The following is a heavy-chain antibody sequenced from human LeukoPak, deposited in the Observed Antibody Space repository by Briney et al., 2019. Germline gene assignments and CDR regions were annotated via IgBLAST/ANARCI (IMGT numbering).Heavy chain of an antibody. Sequence: SETLSPTCTVSGGSISGYYWSWIRQPPGKGLEWIGYIYYRGSTNYNPSLKSRVTISVDTSKNQFSLKLSSATAADTAVYYCARHYSDSSAYFKYWGQGTLVTVSS. CDR2: IYYRGST. D-gene: IGHD3-22*01. V-gene: IGHV4-59*01. J-gene: IGHJ4*02. CDR3: ARHYSDSSAYFKY. CDR1: GGSISGYY.